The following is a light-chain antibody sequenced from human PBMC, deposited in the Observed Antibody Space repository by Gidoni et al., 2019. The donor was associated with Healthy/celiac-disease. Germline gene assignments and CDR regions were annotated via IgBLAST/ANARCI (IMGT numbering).Light chain of an antibody. Sequence: ELVLTQSPATLSLSPGERATLSCRASQSVSSYLAWYQQKPGQAPRLLIYDASNRATGIPARFSGSGSGTDFILTISSLEPEDFAVYYCQQRSNWPPACSFGQGTKLEIK. J-gene: IGKJ2*04. CDR1: QSVSSY. CDR2: DAS. V-gene: IGKV3-11*01. CDR3: QQRSNWPPACS.